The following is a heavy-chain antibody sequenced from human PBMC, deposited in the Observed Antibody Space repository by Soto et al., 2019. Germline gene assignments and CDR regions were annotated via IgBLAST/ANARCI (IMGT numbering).Heavy chain of an antibody. V-gene: IGHV1-69*13. D-gene: IGHD2-15*01. CDR2: IIPIFGTA. J-gene: IGHJ6*02. Sequence: SVKVSCKASGGTFSSYAISWVRQAPGQGLEWMGGIIPIFGTANYAQKFQGRVTITADESTSTAYMELSSLRSEDTAVYYCARVSLFKPTLGSPLYYYYGMDVWGQGTTVTVSS. CDR1: GGTFSSYA. CDR3: ARVSLFKPTLGSPLYYYYGMDV.